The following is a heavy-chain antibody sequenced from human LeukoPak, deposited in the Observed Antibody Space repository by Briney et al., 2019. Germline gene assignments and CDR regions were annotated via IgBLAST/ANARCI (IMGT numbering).Heavy chain of an antibody. Sequence: ASVKVSCKASGYTFTGYYMHWVRQAPGQGLEWMGIINPSGGSRTYAQKFQGRVTMTRDTSTSTVYMELSSLRSEDTAVYYCARGVTLTTRPEIWAGDYWGQGTLVTVPS. V-gene: IGHV1-46*01. D-gene: IGHD6-6*01. CDR3: ARGVTLTTRPEIWAGDY. CDR2: INPSGGSR. J-gene: IGHJ4*02. CDR1: GYTFTGYY.